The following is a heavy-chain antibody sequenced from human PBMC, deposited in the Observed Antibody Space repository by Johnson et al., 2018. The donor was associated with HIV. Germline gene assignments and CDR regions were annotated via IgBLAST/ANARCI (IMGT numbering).Heavy chain of an antibody. Sequence: MQLVESGGGVVKPGGSLRLSCAASGFTFSDAWMNWVRQAPGKGLEWVGRVKSISDGGTADYAAPVRGRFTISRDTSENTLYLQVNSLKTEDTALYYCTIGLFRNDVFDIWAQGTMVTVS. CDR2: VKSISDGGTA. J-gene: IGHJ3*02. CDR1: GFTFSDAW. CDR3: TIGLFRNDVFDI. V-gene: IGHV3-15*01.